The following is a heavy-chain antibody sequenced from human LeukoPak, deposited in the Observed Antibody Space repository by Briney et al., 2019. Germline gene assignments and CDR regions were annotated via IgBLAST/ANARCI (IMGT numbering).Heavy chain of an antibody. V-gene: IGHV3-23*01. CDR3: RRYYYTSSGPRRYFQH. D-gene: IGHD3-22*01. Sequence: GALRLSCPASGFTFISYGMSWVRQAPGKGLEWVSLISGSGGNTDYADSVKGRFTISRDNSKNTLYLQMNSLRAEDTDVYYSRRYYYTSSGPRRYFQHWGQGTLVTVSS. J-gene: IGHJ1*01. CDR2: ISGSGGNT. CDR1: GFTFISYG.